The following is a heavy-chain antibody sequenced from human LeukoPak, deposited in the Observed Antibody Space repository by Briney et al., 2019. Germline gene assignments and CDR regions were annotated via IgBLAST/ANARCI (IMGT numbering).Heavy chain of an antibody. CDR3: ARDRRYYGSGSYLDY. CDR2: IYSGGST. D-gene: IGHD3-10*01. Sequence: PGGSLRLSCAASGFTVSSNYMSWVRQAPGKGLEWVSVIYSGGSTYYADSVKGRFTISRDNSKNTLYLQMNSLRAEDTAVYYCARDRRYYGSGSYLDYWGQGTLVTVSS. V-gene: IGHV3-66*01. CDR1: GFTVSSNY. J-gene: IGHJ4*02.